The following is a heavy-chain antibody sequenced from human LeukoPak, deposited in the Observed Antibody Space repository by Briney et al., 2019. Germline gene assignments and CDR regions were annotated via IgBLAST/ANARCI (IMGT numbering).Heavy chain of an antibody. CDR2: IYSGGST. Sequence: PGGSLRLSCAASGFTVSRNYMSWVRQAPGKGLEWVSGIYSGGSTYYADSVKGRFTISRDNSKNTLYLQMNSLRAEDTAVYYCARNLYSSSGYWGQGTLVTVSS. J-gene: IGHJ4*02. V-gene: IGHV3-53*01. D-gene: IGHD6-19*01. CDR3: ARNLYSSSGY. CDR1: GFTVSRNY.